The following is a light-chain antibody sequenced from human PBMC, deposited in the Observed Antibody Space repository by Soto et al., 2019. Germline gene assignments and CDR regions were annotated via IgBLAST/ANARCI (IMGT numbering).Light chain of an antibody. CDR3: QSYDSSLSGWV. Sequence: QSVLTQPPSVSGAPGQRVTISCTGSSSNIGAGYDVHWYQQLPGTAPKLLIYGNSNRPSGVLDRFSGSKSGTSASLAITGLQAEDEADYYCQSYDSSLSGWVFGGGTKLTVL. J-gene: IGLJ3*02. V-gene: IGLV1-40*01. CDR2: GNS. CDR1: SSNIGAGYD.